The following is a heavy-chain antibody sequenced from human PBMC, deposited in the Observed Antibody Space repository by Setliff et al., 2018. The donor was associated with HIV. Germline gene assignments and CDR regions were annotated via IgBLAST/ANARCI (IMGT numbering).Heavy chain of an antibody. J-gene: IGHJ3*02. CDR1: GYTFTKYY. CDR3: ARVEAAAGTGALDI. V-gene: IGHV1-46*01. Sequence: ASVKVSCKASGYTFTKYYIYWVRQAPGQGLEWMGIINPSGGGTSYAQKFQGRVTMTRDMSTSTVYMELSGLRSEDTAVFYCARVEAAAGTGALDIWGQGTMVTVSS. D-gene: IGHD6-13*01. CDR2: INPSGGGT.